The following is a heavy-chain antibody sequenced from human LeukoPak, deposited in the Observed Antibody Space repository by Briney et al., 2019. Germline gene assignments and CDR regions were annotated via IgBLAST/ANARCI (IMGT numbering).Heavy chain of an antibody. D-gene: IGHD3-9*01. V-gene: IGHV3-49*03. CDR3: TRAVFTIQQHGSDY. CDR2: IRSKAYGGTT. J-gene: IGHJ4*02. CDR1: GFTFGDYA. Sequence: GGSLRLSCTASGFTFGDYAMSWFRQAPGKGLEWVGFIRSKAYGGTTEYAASVKGRFTISRDDSKSIAYLQMNSLKTEDTAVYYCTRAVFTIQQHGSDYWGQGTLVTVSS.